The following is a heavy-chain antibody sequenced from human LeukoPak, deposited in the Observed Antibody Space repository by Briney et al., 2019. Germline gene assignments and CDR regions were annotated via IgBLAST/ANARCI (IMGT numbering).Heavy chain of an antibody. J-gene: IGHJ4*02. D-gene: IGHD2-8*02. CDR1: RNSFNKNW. CDR3: ATSAPGTGSDPFDS. Sequence: GESLKISCKGSRNSFNKNWIGWVRQMPGKGLDWMAIIDPSDSDTKYSPSFQGRVTVSADESIDTAYLQWTSLRASDTAMYYCATSAPGTGSDPFDSWGQGTLVIVSS. V-gene: IGHV5-51*01. CDR2: IDPSDSDT.